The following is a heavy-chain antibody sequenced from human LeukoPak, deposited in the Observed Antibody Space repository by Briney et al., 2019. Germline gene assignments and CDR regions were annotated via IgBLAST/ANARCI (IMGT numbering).Heavy chain of an antibody. CDR2: RKPNSGGT. CDR1: GYTFTSYY. Sequence: ASVKVSCKASGYTFTSYYMHWVRQAPGQRLEWGGKRKPNSGGTNYARKFKGRVTMTRDTCISTAYMELSRRRSDDTAVYYCARQATPLAAFDIWGQETLVTVSS. J-gene: IGHJ3*02. V-gene: IGHV1-2*02. CDR3: ARQATPLAAFDI. D-gene: IGHD5-12*01.